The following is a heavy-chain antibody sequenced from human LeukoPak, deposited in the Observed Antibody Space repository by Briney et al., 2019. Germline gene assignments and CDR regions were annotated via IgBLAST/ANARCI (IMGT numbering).Heavy chain of an antibody. V-gene: IGHV1-46*01. CDR2: INPSGGST. Sequence: ASVKVSCKASGYTFTSYYMHWVRQAPGQGLEWMGIINPSGGSTSYTQKFQGRVTMTRDTSTSTVYMELSSLRSEDTAVYYCARRERYFDWLLSTDYYGMDVWGQGTTVTVSS. J-gene: IGHJ6*02. CDR3: ARRERYFDWLLSTDYYGMDV. D-gene: IGHD3-9*01. CDR1: GYTFTSYY.